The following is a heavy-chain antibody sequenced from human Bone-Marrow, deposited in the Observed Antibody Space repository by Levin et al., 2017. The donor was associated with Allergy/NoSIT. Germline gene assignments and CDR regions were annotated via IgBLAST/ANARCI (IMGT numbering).Heavy chain of an antibody. V-gene: IGHV6-1*01. CDR1: GDSVSSNSAA. J-gene: IGHJ4*02. CDR2: TFYRSKWYN. CDR3: ARGKTCSRSACSFDY. D-gene: IGHD2-2*01. Sequence: SQTLSLPCVISGDSVSSNSAAWDWIRQSPSRGLEWLGRTFYRSKWYNDYAVSVKSRISINPDTSQNQFSLQLSSVTPDDTAVYYCARGKTCSRSACSFDYWGQGILVTVSS.